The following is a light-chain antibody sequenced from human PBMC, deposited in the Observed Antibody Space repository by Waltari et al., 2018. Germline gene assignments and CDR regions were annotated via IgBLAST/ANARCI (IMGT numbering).Light chain of an antibody. CDR2: MAS. V-gene: IGKV1-5*03. J-gene: IGKJ2*01. Sequence: DIQMTQSPSTLSASIGARVTITCRASQRISNWLAWYQQIPGKAPKLLIYMASSLETGVPSRFRGSGSGTEFTLTISSLQPGDFATYYCQQYNTYPFTFGLGTKLESK. CDR3: QQYNTYPFT. CDR1: QRISNW.